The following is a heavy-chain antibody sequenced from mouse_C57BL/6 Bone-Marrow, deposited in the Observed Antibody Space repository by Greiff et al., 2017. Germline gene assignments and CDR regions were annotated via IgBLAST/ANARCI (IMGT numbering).Heavy chain of an antibody. CDR3: ARDYYGSSGWYFDV. D-gene: IGHD1-1*01. CDR1: GYSFTGYF. Sequence: VQLQQSGPELVKPGDSVKISCKASGYSFTGYFMNWVMQSHGKSLEWIGRINPYNGDTFYNQKFKGKATLTVDKSSSTAHMELRSLTSEDSAVYYCARDYYGSSGWYFDVWGTGTTVTVSS. V-gene: IGHV1-20*01. J-gene: IGHJ1*03. CDR2: INPYNGDT.